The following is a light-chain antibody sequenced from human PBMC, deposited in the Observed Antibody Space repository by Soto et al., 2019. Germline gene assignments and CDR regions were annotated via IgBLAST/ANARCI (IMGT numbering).Light chain of an antibody. V-gene: IGLV3-21*02. CDR1: NIGSKT. Sequence: SYELTQAPSVSVAPGQRARISCGGKNIGSKTVHWYQQKPGQAPVLVVYDDNDRPSGIPERFSGSNSGNTATLTISRVEAGDEADYYCHVWDSNTDQVFGGGTKLTVL. J-gene: IGLJ2*01. CDR3: HVWDSNTDQV. CDR2: DDN.